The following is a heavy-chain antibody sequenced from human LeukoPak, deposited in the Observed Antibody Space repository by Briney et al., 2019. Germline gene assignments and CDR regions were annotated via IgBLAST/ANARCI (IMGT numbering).Heavy chain of an antibody. V-gene: IGHV1-18*01. CDR3: ARGGGSSGHDPLFFDS. CDR2: ISGYNGKT. CDR1: GYTFTSYG. J-gene: IGHJ4*02. D-gene: IGHD5-12*01. Sequence: ASVKVSCKASGYTFTSYGITWVRQAPGQGLEWMGWISGYNGKTDYAQKVQGRVTMTTDTFTTTAYMELRSLISDDTAVYYCARGGGSSGHDPLFFDSWGQGSLVTVSS.